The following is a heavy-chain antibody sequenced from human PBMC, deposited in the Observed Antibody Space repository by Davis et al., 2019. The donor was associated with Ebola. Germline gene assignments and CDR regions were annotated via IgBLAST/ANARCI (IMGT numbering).Heavy chain of an antibody. J-gene: IGHJ4*02. D-gene: IGHD3-22*01. CDR1: GFTFSSYA. CDR3: TSSYYYDSSGYYDY. V-gene: IGHV3-33*08. CDR2: IWYDGSNK. Sequence: GGSLRLSCAASGFTFSSYAMSWVRQAPGKGLEWVAVIWYDGSNKYYADSVKGRFTISSDNSKNTAYLQMNSLKTEDTAVYYCTSSYYYDSSGYYDYWGQGTLVTVSS.